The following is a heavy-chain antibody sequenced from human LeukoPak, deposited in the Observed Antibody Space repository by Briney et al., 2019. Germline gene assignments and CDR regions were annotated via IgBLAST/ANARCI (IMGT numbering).Heavy chain of an antibody. CDR1: GFTFSSYW. CDR2: IKEDGSEK. D-gene: IGHD3-22*01. CDR3: AREIKYYYDSSGFDY. J-gene: IGHJ4*02. V-gene: IGHV3-7*01. Sequence: GGSLRLSCAASGFTFSSYWMGWVRQAPGKGLEWVANIKEDGSEKYYVDSVKGRFTISRDNAKNSLYLQMNSLRAEDTAVYYCAREIKYYYDSSGFDYWGQGTLVTVSS.